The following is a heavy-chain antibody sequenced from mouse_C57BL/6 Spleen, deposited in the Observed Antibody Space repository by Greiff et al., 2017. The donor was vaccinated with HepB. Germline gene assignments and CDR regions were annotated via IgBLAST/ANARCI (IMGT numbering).Heavy chain of an antibody. V-gene: IGHV1-81*01. CDR3: ARRYDGFMDY. Sequence: VQLQQSGAELARPGASVKLSCKASGYTFTSYGISWVKQRTGQGLEWIGEIYPRSGNTYYNEKFKGKATLTADKSSSTAYMELLSLTSEDSAVYFCARRYDGFMDYWGQGTSVTVSS. D-gene: IGHD2-12*01. J-gene: IGHJ4*01. CDR1: GYTFTSYG. CDR2: IYPRSGNT.